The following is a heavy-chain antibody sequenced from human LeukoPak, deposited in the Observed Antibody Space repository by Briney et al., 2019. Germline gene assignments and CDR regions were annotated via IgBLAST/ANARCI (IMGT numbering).Heavy chain of an antibody. CDR1: GFTFAGYW. V-gene: IGHV3-7*01. CDR3: VRDRGRASVDY. Sequence: GGSLRLSCAASGFTFAGYWISWVRQAPGKGLEWVANIKQDASEEYYVDSVRGRFTISRDNAKNSLHLQMNSLRAEDTAVYYCVRDRGRASVDYWGQGTLVTVSS. CDR2: IKQDASEE. J-gene: IGHJ4*02. D-gene: IGHD1-26*01.